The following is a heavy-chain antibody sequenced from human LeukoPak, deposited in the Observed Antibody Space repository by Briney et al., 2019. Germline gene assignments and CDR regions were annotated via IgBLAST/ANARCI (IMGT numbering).Heavy chain of an antibody. D-gene: IGHD4-17*01. Sequence: ASVKASCKASGYTFTSYYMHWVRQAPGQGLEWMGIINPSGGNTNYAQKLQGRVTMTTDTSTSTAYMELRSLRSDDTAVYYCARDSTTPYGDYVRNFDYWGQGTLVTVSS. J-gene: IGHJ4*02. V-gene: IGHV1-46*01. CDR2: INPSGGNT. CDR3: ARDSTTPYGDYVRNFDY. CDR1: GYTFTSYY.